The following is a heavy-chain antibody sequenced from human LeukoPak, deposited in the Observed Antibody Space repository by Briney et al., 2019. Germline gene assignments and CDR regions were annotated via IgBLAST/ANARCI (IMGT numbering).Heavy chain of an antibody. Sequence: ASVKVSCKTSGYSFILYGISWVRQAPGQGPEWMGWISTSTGDTKYTQKFQGRVTLTTDTSTSTAYMELRSLRSDDTAVYYCGRALLGGSDIYTPFSYWGQGTLVTVSS. CDR3: GRALLGGSDIYTPFSY. D-gene: IGHD3-10*01. J-gene: IGHJ4*02. V-gene: IGHV1-18*01. CDR1: GYSFILYG. CDR2: ISTSTGDT.